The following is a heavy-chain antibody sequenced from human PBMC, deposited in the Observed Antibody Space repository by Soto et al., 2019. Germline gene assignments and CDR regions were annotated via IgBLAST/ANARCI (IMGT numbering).Heavy chain of an antibody. V-gene: IGHV4-39*01. Sequence: SETLSLTCTVSGDSISSSTSYWSWIRQPPGKGLEWIGNIYYSGRTYYNPSLKSRVTISVDTSKNQFSLKLSSVTAADTAVYFCARHLAVATDRSIDYWGQGTLVTSPQ. CDR2: IYYSGRT. D-gene: IGHD6-19*01. CDR3: ARHLAVATDRSIDY. J-gene: IGHJ4*02. CDR1: GDSISSSTSY.